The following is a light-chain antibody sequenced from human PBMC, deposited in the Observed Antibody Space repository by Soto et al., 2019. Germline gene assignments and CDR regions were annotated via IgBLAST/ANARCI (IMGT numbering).Light chain of an antibody. V-gene: IGLV2-23*02. CDR3: CSHAGSGSEV. J-gene: IGLJ1*01. CDR1: SSEGGRYNL. Sequence: AYVTGVARPWLPIIRKGTSSEGGRYNLVSWYQQYPGKAPKLMIYEVSKRPSGVSNRFSGSKSGNTASLTISGLQGEDEADYYCCSHAGSGSEVFGTGTKVTVL. CDR2: EVS.